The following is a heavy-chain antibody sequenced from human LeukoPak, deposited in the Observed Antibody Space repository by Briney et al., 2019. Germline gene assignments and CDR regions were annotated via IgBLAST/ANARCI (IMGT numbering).Heavy chain of an antibody. CDR2: ISSSGSTI. D-gene: IGHD3-22*01. J-gene: IGHJ6*02. V-gene: IGHV3-48*03. CDR3: ARDSTYYYDRYYYGMDV. Sequence: GGSLGLSCAASGFTFSSYEMNWVRQAPGKGLEWVSYISSSGSTIYYADSVKGRFTISRDNAKNSLYLQMNSLRAEDTAVYYCARDSTYYYDRYYYGMDVWGQGTTVTVSS. CDR1: GFTFSSYE.